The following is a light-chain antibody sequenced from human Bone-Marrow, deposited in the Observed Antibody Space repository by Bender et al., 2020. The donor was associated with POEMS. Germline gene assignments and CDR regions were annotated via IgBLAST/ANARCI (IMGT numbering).Light chain of an antibody. CDR1: ALDENY. CDR2: QDM. Sequence: SYELTQLPSVSVSPGQTARITCSGDALDENYADWFRQKPGQAPVLVMYQDMKRPSGIPGRFSGSNSGNTATLTISGTQAMDEADYYCQAWDSSTPVFGTGTKVTVL. CDR3: QAWDSSTPV. V-gene: IGLV3-1*01. J-gene: IGLJ1*01.